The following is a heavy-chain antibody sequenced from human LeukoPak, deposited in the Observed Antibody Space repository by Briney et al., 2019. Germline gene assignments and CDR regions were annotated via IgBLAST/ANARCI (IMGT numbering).Heavy chain of an antibody. D-gene: IGHD5-24*01. CDR1: GYTFTSYY. V-gene: IGHV1-46*01. Sequence: ASVKVSCKASGYTFTSYYMHWVRQAPGQGLEWMGKINPSGGSTSYAQKFQGRVTMTRDMSTSTVYMELSSLRSEDTAVYYCAREPRGDIVDPWLQFRRGVIDYWGQGTLVTVSS. CDR3: AREPRGDIVDPWLQFRRGVIDY. J-gene: IGHJ4*02. CDR2: INPSGGST.